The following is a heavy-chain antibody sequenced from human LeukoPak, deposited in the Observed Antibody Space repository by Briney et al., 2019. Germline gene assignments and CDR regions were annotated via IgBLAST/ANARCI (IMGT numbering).Heavy chain of an antibody. CDR3: ARKFYAMDV. V-gene: IGHV3-7*03. CDR2: IKQDGSEK. Sequence: GGSLRLSCVASGFTFSRYWMSWVRQAPGKGLEWVANIKQDGSEKHYVDSLKGRFTISRDNAKNSLYLQMNGLRAEDTAVYYCARKFYAMDVWGIGTTVTVSS. J-gene: IGHJ6*04. CDR1: GFTFSRYW.